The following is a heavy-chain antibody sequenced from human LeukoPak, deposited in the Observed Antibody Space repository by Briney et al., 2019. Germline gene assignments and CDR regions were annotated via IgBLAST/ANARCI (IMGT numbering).Heavy chain of an antibody. J-gene: IGHJ6*02. CDR2: IYYSGST. V-gene: IGHV4-59*01. Sequence: SETLSLTCTVPGGSISSYYWSWIRQPPGKGLEWIGDIYYSGSTNYNPSLKSRVTISVDTSKNQFSLKLSSVTAADTAVYYCARGGYCSSTSCYYYYCGMDVWGQGTTVTVSS. D-gene: IGHD2-2*01. CDR3: ARGGYCSSTSCYYYYCGMDV. CDR1: GGSISSYY.